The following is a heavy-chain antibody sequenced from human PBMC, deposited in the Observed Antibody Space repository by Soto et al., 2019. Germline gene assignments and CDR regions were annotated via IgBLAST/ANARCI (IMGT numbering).Heavy chain of an antibody. J-gene: IGHJ4*02. CDR3: AREAFGDSVPGY. CDR1: GYTSTTSY. V-gene: IGHV1-46*01. Sequence: QVQLLQSGAEVKKPGAAVKVSCEATGYTSTTSYIHWVRQAPGQGLEWMGIINPSGGSTSYAPKFQGRVTMTTDTSTSTVYLEISSLRSEDTAVYYCAREAFGDSVPGYWGQGTLVTVSA. D-gene: IGHD4-17*01. CDR2: INPSGGST.